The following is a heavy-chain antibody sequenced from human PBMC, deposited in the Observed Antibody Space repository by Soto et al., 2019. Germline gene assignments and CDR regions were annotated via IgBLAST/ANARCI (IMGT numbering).Heavy chain of an antibody. V-gene: IGHV3-33*01. J-gene: IGHJ6*02. CDR3: ARGSIVAAEYGMDV. D-gene: IGHD6-13*01. Sequence: GWSLRLSCAASGFSFSSYGMHWVRQAPGNGLEWVAVIWHDGSKKYYADSVKVRLIISRDNSKNTLYVQINSLRAEDTAVYFCARGSIVAAEYGMDVWGQGTTATDSS. CDR1: GFSFSSYG. CDR2: IWHDGSKK.